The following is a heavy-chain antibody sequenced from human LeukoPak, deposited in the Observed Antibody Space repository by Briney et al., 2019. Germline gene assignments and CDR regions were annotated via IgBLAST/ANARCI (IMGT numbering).Heavy chain of an antibody. CDR2: IGGSGSA. V-gene: IGHV3-23*01. Sequence: GGSLRLSCAASGFTFSDYYMSWIRQAPGKGLEWVSGIGGSGSAYYADSVKGRFTISRDNSKNTLYLQMNSLRAEDTAVYYCAKGGTIFDYWGQGTLVTVSS. CDR3: AKGGTIFDY. CDR1: GFTFSDYY. J-gene: IGHJ4*02. D-gene: IGHD3-9*01.